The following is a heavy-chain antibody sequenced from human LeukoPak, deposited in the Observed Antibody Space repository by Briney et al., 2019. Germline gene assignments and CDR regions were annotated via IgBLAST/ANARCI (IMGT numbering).Heavy chain of an antibody. V-gene: IGHV3-43*01. Sequence: GGSLRLSCAASGFTFDDYTMRWVRQAPGKGLEWVSLISWDGGSTYYADSVKGRFTISRDNSKNSLYLQMNSLRTEDTALYYCAKVISGSYYYYYGMDVWGQGTTVTVSS. J-gene: IGHJ6*02. D-gene: IGHD1-26*01. CDR3: AKVISGSYYYYYGMDV. CDR2: ISWDGGST. CDR1: GFTFDDYT.